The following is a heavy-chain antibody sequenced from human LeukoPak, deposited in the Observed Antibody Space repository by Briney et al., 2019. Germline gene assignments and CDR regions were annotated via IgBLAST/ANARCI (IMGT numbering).Heavy chain of an antibody. V-gene: IGHV3-21*01. CDR3: ARVASPN. J-gene: IGHJ4*02. Sequence: GGSLRLPCAASGFTLSSYSINWVPQDPGKGLELVSSIISSSSYIYYADSVKGRFTISRDNAKNSLYLPMNSLRAEDTAVYYCARVASPNWGEGTLVTVSS. CDR2: IISSSSYI. CDR1: GFTLSSYS.